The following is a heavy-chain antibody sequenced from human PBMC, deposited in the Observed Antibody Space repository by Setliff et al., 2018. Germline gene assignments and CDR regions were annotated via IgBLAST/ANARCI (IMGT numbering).Heavy chain of an antibody. Sequence: GASVKVSCKASGYTFTSYAMHWVRQAPGQRLEWMGWINAGNGNTKYSQKFRGRVTITRDTSASTAYMELSSLRSEDTAVYYCARDGFEIVVVPAAIYYYYYMDVWGKGTTVTVSS. CDR1: GYTFTSYA. J-gene: IGHJ6*03. V-gene: IGHV1-3*01. CDR3: ARDGFEIVVVPAAIYYYYYMDV. D-gene: IGHD2-2*01. CDR2: INAGNGNT.